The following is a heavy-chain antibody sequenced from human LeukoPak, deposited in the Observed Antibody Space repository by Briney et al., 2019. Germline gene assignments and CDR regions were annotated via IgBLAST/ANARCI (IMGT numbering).Heavy chain of an antibody. Sequence: PGGSLRLSCAASGSTFSRYWMSWVRQAPGKGLEWVANIKQDGSEKYYVDSVKGRFTISRDNAKNTLYLQMNSLRAEDTAVYYCARDEVPTWFDPWGQGTLVTVSS. CDR2: IKQDGSEK. J-gene: IGHJ5*02. CDR1: GSTFSRYW. V-gene: IGHV3-7*01. CDR3: ARDEVPTWFDP.